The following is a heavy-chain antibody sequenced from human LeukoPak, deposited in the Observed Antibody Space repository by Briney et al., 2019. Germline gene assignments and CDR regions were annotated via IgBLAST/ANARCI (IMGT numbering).Heavy chain of an antibody. J-gene: IGHJ2*01. CDR2: IDTSGNN. CDR3: VREYLYFDL. CDR1: GGSISSGSYY. V-gene: IGHV4-61*02. Sequence: SETLTLTCTVSGGSISSGSYYWSWIRQPGGKGLEWIGRIDTSGNNNYNSTLKSQVTISVDTSKNQFSLKLNSVTAADTAFYYCVREYLYFDLWGRGTLVTVSS.